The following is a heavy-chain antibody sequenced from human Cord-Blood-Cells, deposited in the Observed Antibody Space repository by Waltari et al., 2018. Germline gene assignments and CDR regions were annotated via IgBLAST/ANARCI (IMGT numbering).Heavy chain of an antibody. J-gene: IGHJ3*02. Sequence: QVQLVQSGAEVKKPGSPVKVSCKASGGPFSSYAYSWVRLAPGQGLEWMGGIIPIFGTANYAQKFQGRVTITADESTSTAYMELSSLRSEDTAVYYCARVTEGDLSAFDIWGQGTMVTVSS. D-gene: IGHD3-16*01. V-gene: IGHV1-69*01. CDR2: IIPIFGTA. CDR3: ARVTEGDLSAFDI. CDR1: GGPFSSYA.